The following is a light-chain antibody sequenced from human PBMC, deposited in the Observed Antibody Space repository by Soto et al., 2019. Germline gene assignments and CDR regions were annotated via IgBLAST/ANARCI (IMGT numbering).Light chain of an antibody. CDR2: LNSDGSH. J-gene: IGLJ3*02. V-gene: IGLV4-69*01. CDR3: QTWGTGIYWV. Sequence: QLVLTQSPSASASLGASVKLTCTLSSGHSSYAIAWHQQQPEKGPRYLMKLNSDGSHSKGDGIPDRFSGSSSGAERYLTIASLRSEDEAEYCCQTWGTGIYWVFGGGTKLTVL. CDR1: SGHSSYA.